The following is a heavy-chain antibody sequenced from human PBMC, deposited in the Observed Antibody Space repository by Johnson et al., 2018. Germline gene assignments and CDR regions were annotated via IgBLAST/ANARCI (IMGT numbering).Heavy chain of an antibody. V-gene: IGHV3-30*03. CDR1: GFTFSSYG. CDR3: GRRIFGRYGMDV. J-gene: IGHJ6*02. Sequence: QVQLVQSGGGVVQPGRSLRLSCAASGFTFSSYGMHWVRQAPGKGLEWVAVISYDGSNKYYADSVKGRFTISRENSKNTLSLQMNSRRAEDTAVYYCGRRIFGRYGMDVWGQGTTVTVSS. CDR2: ISYDGSNK. D-gene: IGHD3-3*01.